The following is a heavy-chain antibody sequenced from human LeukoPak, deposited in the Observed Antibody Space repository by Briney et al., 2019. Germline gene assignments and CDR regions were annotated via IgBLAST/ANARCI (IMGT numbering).Heavy chain of an antibody. J-gene: IGHJ4*02. D-gene: IGHD2-2*01. CDR1: GFAFDEHG. CDR3: ARAPITSPFYFDY. V-gene: IGHV3-20*04. Sequence: GGSLRLSCTASGFAFDEHGMSWVRQVPGKGLEWVSGINWSGGSTGYADPLRGRFTISRDHAKNSLYLQMDSLRAEDTAFYYCARAPITSPFYFDYWGQGTLVTVSS. CDR2: INWSGGST.